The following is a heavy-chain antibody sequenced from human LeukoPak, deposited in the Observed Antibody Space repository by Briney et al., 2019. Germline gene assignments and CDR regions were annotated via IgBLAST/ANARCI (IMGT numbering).Heavy chain of an antibody. CDR3: VRVAGGGSSGYYKY. J-gene: IGHJ4*02. CDR1: GFTFSNYG. D-gene: IGHD3-22*01. V-gene: IGHV3-33*01. Sequence: PGGSLRLSCAASGFTFSNYGMHWVRQAPGKGLEWVAAIWYDGSNKYYSDSVKGRFTISRDNSKNTLYLQMNSLRAEDTGLYYCVRVAGGGSSGYYKYWGQGTLVTVSS. CDR2: IWYDGSNK.